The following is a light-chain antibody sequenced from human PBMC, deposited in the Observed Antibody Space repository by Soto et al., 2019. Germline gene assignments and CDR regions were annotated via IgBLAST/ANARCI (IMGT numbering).Light chain of an antibody. CDR1: SSDGGGYNY. V-gene: IGLV2-8*01. CDR2: EVS. Sequence: QSALTQPPSASGSPGQSVTISCTGTSSDGGGYNYVSWYQQHPGKVPKLMIYEVSKRPSGIPDRFSGSKSGNTASLTVSGLQAEDEADYYCSSYAASNTVVFGGGTKLTVL. J-gene: IGLJ2*01. CDR3: SSYAASNTVV.